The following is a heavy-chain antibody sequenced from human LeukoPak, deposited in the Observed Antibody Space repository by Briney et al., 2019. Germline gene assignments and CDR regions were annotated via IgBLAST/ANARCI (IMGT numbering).Heavy chain of an antibody. CDR3: AKDSRVIEVVVPAAPDY. V-gene: IGHV3-30*02. J-gene: IGHJ4*02. CDR1: GFTFSSYG. CDR2: IRYDGSNK. Sequence: PGGSLRLSCAASGFTFSSYGMHWVRQAPGKGLEWVAFIRYDGSNKYYADSVKGRFTISRDNSKNTLCLQMNSLRAEDTAVYYCAKDSRVIEVVVPAAPDYWGQGTLVIVSS. D-gene: IGHD2-2*01.